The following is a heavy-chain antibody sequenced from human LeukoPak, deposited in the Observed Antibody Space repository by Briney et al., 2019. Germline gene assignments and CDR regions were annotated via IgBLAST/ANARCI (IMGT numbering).Heavy chain of an antibody. CDR2: IKQDGSEK. V-gene: IGHV3-7*01. J-gene: IGHJ5*02. D-gene: IGHD2-2*01. Sequence: GGSLRLSCAASGFTFSTYAMAWVRRAPGKGLEWVANIKQDGSEKYYVDSVKGRFTISRDNAKNSLYLQMNSLRAEDTAVYYCARDDCSSISCYHNWFDPWGQGTLVTVSS. CDR1: GFTFSTYA. CDR3: ARDDCSSISCYHNWFDP.